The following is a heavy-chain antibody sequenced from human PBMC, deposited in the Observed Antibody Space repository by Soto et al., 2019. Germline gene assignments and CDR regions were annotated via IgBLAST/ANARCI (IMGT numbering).Heavy chain of an antibody. CDR3: AKDGTSDVLTGPRYYYYYYGMDV. V-gene: IGHV3-23*01. J-gene: IGHJ6*02. Sequence: GGSLRLSCAASGFTFSSYAMSWVRQAPGKGLEWVSAISGSGGSTYYADSVKGRFTISRDNSKNTLYLQMNSLRAEDTAVYYCAKDGTSDVLTGPRYYYYYYGMDVWGQGTTVTVSS. D-gene: IGHD3-9*01. CDR2: ISGSGGST. CDR1: GFTFSSYA.